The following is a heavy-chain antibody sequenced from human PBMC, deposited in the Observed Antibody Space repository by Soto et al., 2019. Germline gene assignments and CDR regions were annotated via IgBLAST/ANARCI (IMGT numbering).Heavy chain of an antibody. J-gene: IGHJ3*02. Sequence: QVQLQESGPGLVKPSGTLSLTCAVSGGSISSSNWWSWVRQPPGKGLEWIGESYHSGSTNYNPSLKSRLTISVDKANNEFSLKLSAGPADDRVVYCCASLADPCYYDRRGGCDIWGQGTMVTVSS. CDR3: ASLADPCYYDRRGGCDI. CDR2: SYHSGST. CDR1: GGSISSSNW. V-gene: IGHV4-4*01. D-gene: IGHD3-10*02.